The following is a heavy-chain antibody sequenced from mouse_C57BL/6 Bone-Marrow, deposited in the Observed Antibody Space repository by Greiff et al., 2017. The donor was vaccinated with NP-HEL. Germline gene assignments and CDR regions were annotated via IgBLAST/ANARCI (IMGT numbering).Heavy chain of an antibody. V-gene: IGHV1-63*01. Sequence: VQLQQSGAELVRPGTTVKMSCKASGYTFTNYWIGWAKQRPGHGLEWIGDIYPGGGYTNYNEKFKGKATLTADKSSSTAYMQFSSLTSEDSAIYYCARQDGYPHWYFDVWGTGTTVTVSS. J-gene: IGHJ1*03. D-gene: IGHD2-3*01. CDR3: ARQDGYPHWYFDV. CDR1: GYTFTNYW. CDR2: IYPGGGYT.